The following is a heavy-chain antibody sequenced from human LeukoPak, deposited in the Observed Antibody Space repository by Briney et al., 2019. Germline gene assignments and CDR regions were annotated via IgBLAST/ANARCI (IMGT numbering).Heavy chain of an antibody. J-gene: IGHJ4*02. Sequence: SVKVSCKASGGTFNSYAINWVRQAPGQGLEWMGRIIPIFGTTNYARNFQGRVTITTVKSTSTAYMELSSLRSEDTAVYYCARETVGALDYWGQGTLVTVSS. V-gene: IGHV1-69*05. CDR3: ARETVGALDY. D-gene: IGHD1-26*01. CDR2: IIPIFGTT. CDR1: GGTFNSYA.